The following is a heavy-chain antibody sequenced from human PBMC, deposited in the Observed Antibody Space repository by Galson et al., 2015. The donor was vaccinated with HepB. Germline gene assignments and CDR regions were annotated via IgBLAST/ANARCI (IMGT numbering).Heavy chain of an antibody. CDR3: ARGTLWSGYYDYYGMDV. J-gene: IGHJ6*02. V-gene: IGHV1-18*01. CDR2: ISVYNGNT. D-gene: IGHD3-3*01. CDR1: GYTFTSYG. Sequence: QSGAEVKKPGASVKVSCKASGYTFTSYGISWVRQAPGQGLEWMGRISVYNGNTNYAQRLQGRVIMTTDASTSTAYMELSSLRSEDTAVYYCARGTLWSGYYDYYGMDVWGQGTTVTVSS.